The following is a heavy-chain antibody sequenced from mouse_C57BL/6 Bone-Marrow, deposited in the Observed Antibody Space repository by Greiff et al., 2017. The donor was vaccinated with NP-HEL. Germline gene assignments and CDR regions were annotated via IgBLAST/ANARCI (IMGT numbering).Heavy chain of an antibody. CDR3: ARPSPYWYFDV. Sequence: EVQLQESGGGLVKPGGSLKLSCAASGFTFSDYGMHWVRQAPEKGLEWVAYISSGSSTIYYADTVKGRFTISRDNAKNTLFLQMTSLRSEDTAMYYCARPSPYWYFDVWGTGTTVTVSS. V-gene: IGHV5-17*01. J-gene: IGHJ1*03. CDR2: ISSGSSTI. CDR1: GFTFSDYG.